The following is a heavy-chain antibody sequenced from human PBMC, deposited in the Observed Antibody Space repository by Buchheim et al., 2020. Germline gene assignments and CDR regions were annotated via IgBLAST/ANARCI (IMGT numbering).Heavy chain of an antibody. CDR2: IYYSGIT. V-gene: IGHV4-30-4*01. CDR1: GGSISSGDYY. Sequence: QVQLQESGPGLVKPSQTLSLTCTVSGGSISSGDYYWSWIRQPPGKGLEWLGYIYYSGITYYNPSLKSRVTISVDTSKNQFSLKLSSVTAADTAVYYCARDRGNSNYPVSYYGMDVWGQGTT. J-gene: IGHJ6*02. D-gene: IGHD4-11*01. CDR3: ARDRGNSNYPVSYYGMDV.